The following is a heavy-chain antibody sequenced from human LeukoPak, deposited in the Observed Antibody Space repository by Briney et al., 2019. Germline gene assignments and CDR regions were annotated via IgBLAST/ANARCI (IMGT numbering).Heavy chain of an antibody. CDR3: AGLSYTYVPI. CDR1: GGSISSYY. Sequence: SETLSLTCTVSGGSISSYYWSWIRQPPGKGLEWIGYIFYSGSTNYNSSLKSRVTISVDTSKNQFSLKLNSVTPEDTAVYYCAGLSYTYVPIWGQGTLVTVSS. V-gene: IGHV4-59*12. D-gene: IGHD5-18*01. CDR2: IFYSGST. J-gene: IGHJ4*02.